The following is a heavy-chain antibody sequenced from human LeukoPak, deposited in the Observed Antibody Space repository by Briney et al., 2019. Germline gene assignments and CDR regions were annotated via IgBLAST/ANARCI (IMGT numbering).Heavy chain of an antibody. D-gene: IGHD1-1*01. J-gene: IGHJ6*02. CDR3: ARDNWNSYYYNYYGMDV. CDR2: IYTSGST. CDR1: GGSISSYY. Sequence: PSETLSLTCTVSGGSISSYYWSWIRQPPGKGLEWIGRIYTSGSTNYNPSLKSRVTMSVDTSKNQFSLKLSSVTAADTAVYYCARDNWNSYYYNYYGMDVWGQGTTVTVSS. V-gene: IGHV4-4*07.